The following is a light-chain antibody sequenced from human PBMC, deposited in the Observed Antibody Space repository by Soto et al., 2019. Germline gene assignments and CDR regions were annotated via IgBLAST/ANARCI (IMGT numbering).Light chain of an antibody. Sequence: EIVLTHSPGTLSLSPGERTTLSFSSSQSVSSNFLDWYQQKPGQAPRLLIYGASSRATGIPDRFSGSGSGTDFTLTISRLEPEDFAMYYCQQYETSPRTFGQGTKVDI. CDR2: GAS. J-gene: IGKJ1*01. CDR1: QSVSSNF. CDR3: QQYETSPRT. V-gene: IGKV3-20*01.